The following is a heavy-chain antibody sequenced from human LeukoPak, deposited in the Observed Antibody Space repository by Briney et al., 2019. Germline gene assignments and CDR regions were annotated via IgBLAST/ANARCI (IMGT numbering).Heavy chain of an antibody. CDR1: GYTFTSYG. D-gene: IGHD3-10*01. V-gene: IGHV1-18*01. J-gene: IGHJ4*02. CDR2: ISAYNGNT. CDR3: ARDNFRQYGSGSYSD. Sequence: VASVKVSCKASGYTFTSYGISWVRQAPGQGLEWMGWISAYNGNTNYAQKLQGRVTMTTDTSTSTAYMELRSLRSDDTAVYYCARDNFRQYGSGSYSDWGQGTLVTVSS.